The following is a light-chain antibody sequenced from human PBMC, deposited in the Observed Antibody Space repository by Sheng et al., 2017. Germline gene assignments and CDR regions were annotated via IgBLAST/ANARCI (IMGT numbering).Light chain of an antibody. J-gene: IGKJ1*01. Sequence: IMMTQSPATLSVAPGDRVTLSCRASEDININLVWFQQRPGQAPRPLIYDASTRATGVPVRFSGSGSGTEFTLTIISLQSEDSAFYFCQQYDNWPPWTFGQGTKVEVK. V-gene: IGKV3-15*01. CDR3: QQYDNWPPWT. CDR2: DAS. CDR1: EDININ.